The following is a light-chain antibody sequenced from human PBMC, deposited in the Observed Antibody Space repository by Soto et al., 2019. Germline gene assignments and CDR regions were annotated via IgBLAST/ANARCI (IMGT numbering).Light chain of an antibody. V-gene: IGKV3-15*01. CDR2: SAS. J-gene: IGKJ5*01. Sequence: EIVMTQSPATLYMSPGARVPLSCRARQNVGTKLVWYQQKAGQAPRLLIYSASTRATGIPARFSGSGSGTEFTLTISSLQSEDFALYFCQQYNKWPPFTFGQGTRLEIK. CDR3: QQYNKWPPFT. CDR1: QNVGTK.